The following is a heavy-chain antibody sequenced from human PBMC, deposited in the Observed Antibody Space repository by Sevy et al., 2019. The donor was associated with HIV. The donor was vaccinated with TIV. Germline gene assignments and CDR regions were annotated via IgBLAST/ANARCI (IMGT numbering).Heavy chain of an antibody. CDR1: GGTFSSYA. Sequence: ASVKVSCKASGGTFSSYAISWVRQAPGQGLEWMGGIIPIFGTANYAQKFQGRVTITGDESTSTAYMELSSLRSEDTAVYYCARTPVEMATIGENEKEIWGQGTLVTVSS. J-gene: IGHJ4*02. CDR2: IIPIFGTA. D-gene: IGHD5-12*01. CDR3: ARTPVEMATIGENEKEI. V-gene: IGHV1-69*13.